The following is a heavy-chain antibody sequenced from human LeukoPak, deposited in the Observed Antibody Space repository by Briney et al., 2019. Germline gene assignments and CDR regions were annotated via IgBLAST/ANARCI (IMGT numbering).Heavy chain of an antibody. D-gene: IGHD3-10*01. Sequence: ASVKVSCKASGGTFSSYAISWVRQAPGQGLEWMGGIIPIFGTANYAQKFQGRVTITADESTSTAYMELSSLRSEDTAVYYCASPEEIPYGSGYYYYYMDVWGKGTTVTISS. V-gene: IGHV1-69*13. CDR2: IIPIFGTA. CDR3: ASPEEIPYGSGYYYYYMDV. J-gene: IGHJ6*03. CDR1: GGTFSSYA.